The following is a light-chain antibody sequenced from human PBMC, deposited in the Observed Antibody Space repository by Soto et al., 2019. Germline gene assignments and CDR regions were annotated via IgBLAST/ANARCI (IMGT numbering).Light chain of an antibody. V-gene: IGLV2-14*01. Sequence: QSVLTQPASVSGCPGQSITISCTGTSSDVGGYNYVSWYQQHPGKAPKLMIYDVSSRPSEVSNRFSGSKSGNTASLTISGLQTEDEADYYCSAYTISSTYVFGAGTKVTVL. CDR1: SSDVGGYNY. CDR3: SAYTISSTYV. J-gene: IGLJ1*01. CDR2: DVS.